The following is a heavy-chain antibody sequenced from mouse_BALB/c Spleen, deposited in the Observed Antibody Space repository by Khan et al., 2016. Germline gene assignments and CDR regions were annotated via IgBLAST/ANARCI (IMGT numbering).Heavy chain of an antibody. CDR2: IRNKPNGYTT. Sequence: EVELVESGGGLVQPGGSLRLSCTTSGFTFTDYYMSWVRQPPEKALEWLGFIRNKPNGYTTEYSASLKGRLTISQDHSQSILYLQMNILRAEDSATYYCAREAYGNYGYFHVMDYWGQGTSVTVSS. CDR1: GFTFTDYY. V-gene: IGHV7-3*02. D-gene: IGHD2-1*01. CDR3: AREAYGNYGYFHVMDY. J-gene: IGHJ4*01.